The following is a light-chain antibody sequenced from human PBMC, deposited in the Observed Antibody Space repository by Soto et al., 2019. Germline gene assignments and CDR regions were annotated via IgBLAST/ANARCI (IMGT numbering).Light chain of an antibody. CDR1: SSNIGAGYD. Sequence: QSVLAQPPSVSGAPGQRVTISCTGSSSNIGAGYDVHWYQQLPGTAPKLLIYGNSNRPSGVPDRFSGFKSGSSGSLAITGLQAEDEADYYCQSYDSSLSGYVFGTGTKVTVL. V-gene: IGLV1-40*01. J-gene: IGLJ1*01. CDR2: GNS. CDR3: QSYDSSLSGYV.